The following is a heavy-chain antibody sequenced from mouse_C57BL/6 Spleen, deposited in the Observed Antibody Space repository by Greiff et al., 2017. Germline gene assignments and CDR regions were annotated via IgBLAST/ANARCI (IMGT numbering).Heavy chain of an antibody. Sequence: QVQLQQPGAELVKPGASVKLSCKASGYTFTSYWMHWVKQRPGQGLEWIGMIHPNSGSTNYNEKFKSKATLTVDKSSSTAYMQLSSLTSGDSAVYFGARAYGSPAWFAYWGQGTLVTVSA. CDR1: GYTFTSYW. J-gene: IGHJ3*01. CDR3: ARAYGSPAWFAY. V-gene: IGHV1-64*01. CDR2: IHPNSGST. D-gene: IGHD2-1*01.